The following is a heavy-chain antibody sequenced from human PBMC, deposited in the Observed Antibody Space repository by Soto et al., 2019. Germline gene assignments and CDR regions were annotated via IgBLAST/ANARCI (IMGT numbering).Heavy chain of an antibody. Sequence: EVQLLESGGGLVQPGGSLRLCCVASEFTFSNYAMNWVRQAPGEGPEWVSLISSSGGSTYYADSVKGRFSISRDNSKNTLYLQMNSLRVEDTAIYYCAKDIQGRGATTGDDAFDIWGQGTMVTVSS. CDR1: EFTFSNYA. CDR3: AKDIQGRGATTGDDAFDI. CDR2: ISSSGGST. D-gene: IGHD1-1*01. J-gene: IGHJ3*02. V-gene: IGHV3-23*01.